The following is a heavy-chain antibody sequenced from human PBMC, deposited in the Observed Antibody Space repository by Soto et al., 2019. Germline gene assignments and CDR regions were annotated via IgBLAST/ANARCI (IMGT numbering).Heavy chain of an antibody. Sequence: GGSLRLSCAACGFSFSSYSMNWVRQAPGKGLEWVSYISSGSSTIYYADSVKGRFTISRDNAKNSLYLQMNSLRAEDTAVYYCAREVPYYGMDVWGQGTTVTVSS. CDR3: AREVPYYGMDV. V-gene: IGHV3-48*01. CDR1: GFSFSSYS. CDR2: ISSGSSTI. J-gene: IGHJ6*02.